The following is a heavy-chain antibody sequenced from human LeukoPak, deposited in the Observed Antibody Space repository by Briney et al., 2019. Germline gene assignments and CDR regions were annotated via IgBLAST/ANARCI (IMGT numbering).Heavy chain of an antibody. CDR2: INYSGGT. J-gene: IGHJ4*02. V-gene: IGHV4-31*03. CDR1: GGSISSGGYY. CDR3: AGYYDSSGYLDFDY. D-gene: IGHD3-22*01. Sequence: SETLSLTCTVSGGSISSGGYYWSWIRQHPGKGLEWIGYINYSGGTYYNPSLKSRVTISVDTSKNQFSLKLSSVTAADTAVYYCAGYYDSSGYLDFDYWGQGTLVTVSS.